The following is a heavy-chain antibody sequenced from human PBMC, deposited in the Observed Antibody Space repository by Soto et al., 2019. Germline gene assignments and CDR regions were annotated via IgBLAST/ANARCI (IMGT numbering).Heavy chain of an antibody. CDR2: IYSGGST. CDR3: AREDYYDSSGYYGY. V-gene: IGHV3-53*01. J-gene: IGHJ4*02. Sequence: GGSLRLSCAASGFTVSSNYMSWVRQAPGKGLEWVSFIYSGGSTYYADSVKGRFTIARDNSKNTLYLQMNSLRAEDTGVYYCAREDYYDSSGYYGYWGQGTLVTVSS. CDR1: GFTVSSNY. D-gene: IGHD3-22*01.